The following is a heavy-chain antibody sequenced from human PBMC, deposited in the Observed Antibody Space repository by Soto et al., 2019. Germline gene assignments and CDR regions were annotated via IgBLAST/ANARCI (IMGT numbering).Heavy chain of an antibody. CDR2: IYYTGST. CDR1: GGSVSIYW. CDR3: ARGPGASDYYFDY. V-gene: IGHV4-59*02. Sequence: PSETLSLTCSVSGGSVSIYWWSWIRQPPGKGLEWIGYIYYTGSTNYSPSLKGRVTISLDASKSQFSLKLTSVTAADTAVYYCARGPGASDYYFDYWGPGTLVTVSS. J-gene: IGHJ4*02. D-gene: IGHD3-10*01.